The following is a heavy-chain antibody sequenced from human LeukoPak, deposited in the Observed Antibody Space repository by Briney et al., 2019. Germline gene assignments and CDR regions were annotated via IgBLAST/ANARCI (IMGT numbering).Heavy chain of an antibody. J-gene: IGHJ4*02. D-gene: IGHD5-18*01. CDR2: ISGSGANT. Sequence: GGSLRLSCTTSGFTFSTYGMAWVRQAPGKGLEWVSSISGSGANTNYADSVKGRLTISRGSSNNTLYLHLDNLRAEDTAVYFCAKRGGYDYGSHFDYWGQGTLVTVSS. V-gene: IGHV3-23*01. CDR3: AKRGGYDYGSHFDY. CDR1: GFTFSTYG.